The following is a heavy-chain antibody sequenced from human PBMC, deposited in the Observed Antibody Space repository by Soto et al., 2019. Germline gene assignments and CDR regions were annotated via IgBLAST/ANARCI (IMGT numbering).Heavy chain of an antibody. V-gene: IGHV3-21*01. CDR2: FSSNSAYI. CDR1: GFTFRSFT. J-gene: IGHJ5*02. CDR3: TRDASRDSSARGWFDP. D-gene: IGHD6-13*01. Sequence: PGGSLRLSCAASGFTFRSFTMNWVRQAPGKGLEWVSTFSSNSAYIYYTDVLRGRFTISRDNAKNSLHLQMNSLRAEDTAVYYCTRDASRDSSARGWFDPWGPGTLVTVSS.